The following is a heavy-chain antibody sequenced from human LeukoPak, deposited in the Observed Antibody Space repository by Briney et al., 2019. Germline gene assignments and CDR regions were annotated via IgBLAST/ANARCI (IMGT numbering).Heavy chain of an antibody. J-gene: IGHJ4*02. V-gene: IGHV1-46*01. CDR2: INPSGGRT. CDR1: GYILSSYY. CDR3: ARTYCGGDCNNRYFDY. D-gene: IGHD2-21*02. Sequence: ASVKVSCKASGYILSSYYMHWVGQAPGQGLEWLGRINPSGGRTDYAQECQGRVTMTRDTSTSTIYMELNSLSSEDTALYYCARTYCGGDCNNRYFDYRGQETLVTVSS.